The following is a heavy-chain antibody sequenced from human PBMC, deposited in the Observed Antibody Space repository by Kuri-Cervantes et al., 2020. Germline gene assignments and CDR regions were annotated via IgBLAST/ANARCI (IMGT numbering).Heavy chain of an antibody. CDR3: ARPVVPAAIRGTLGWFDP. CDR2: INPNSGGT. D-gene: IGHD2-2*01. CDR1: GYTFTGYY. V-gene: IGHV1-2*04. J-gene: IGHJ5*02. Sequence: ASVKVSCKASGYTFTGYYMHWVRQAPGQGLEWMGWINPNSGGTNYAQKFQGWVTMTRDTSISTAYLQWSSLKASDTAMYYCARPVVPAAIRGTLGWFDPWGQGTLVTVSS.